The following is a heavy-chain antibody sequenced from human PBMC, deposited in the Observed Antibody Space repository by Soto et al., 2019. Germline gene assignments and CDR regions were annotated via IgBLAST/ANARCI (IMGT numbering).Heavy chain of an antibody. CDR3: TSDYSNYGWFDP. J-gene: IGHJ5*02. Sequence: EVQLVESGGGLVQPGGSLKLSCAASGFTFSGSGMHWVRQASGKGLEWVGRIRSKANSYATAYAASVKGRFTISRDDSKNTAYLQMNSLKTEDTAVYYCTSDYSNYGWFDPWGQGTLVTVSS. V-gene: IGHV3-73*02. D-gene: IGHD4-4*01. CDR2: IRSKANSYAT. CDR1: GFTFSGSG.